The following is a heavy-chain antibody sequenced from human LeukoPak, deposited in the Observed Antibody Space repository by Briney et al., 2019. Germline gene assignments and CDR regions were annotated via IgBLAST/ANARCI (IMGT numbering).Heavy chain of an antibody. CDR1: GESLDSYY. CDR3: ARGAWATRLAS. CDR2: IYESGTT. Sequence: SETLSLTCAVYGESLDSYYWSWVRQPPGEGLEWIGEIYESGTTKYNPSLKSRVAISMVPSKQQFSLRLSSVTAADTAVYYCARGAWATRLASWGLGTPVIVSS. J-gene: IGHJ4*02. V-gene: IGHV4-34*01. D-gene: IGHD2-15*01.